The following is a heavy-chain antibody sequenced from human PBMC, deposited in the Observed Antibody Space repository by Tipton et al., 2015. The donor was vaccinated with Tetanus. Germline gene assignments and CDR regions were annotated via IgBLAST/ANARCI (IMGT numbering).Heavy chain of an antibody. CDR3: ARERAYYYDSSGYFGY. Sequence: LSLTCTVSGGSISSYYWSWVRQAPGKGLEWVSVIYSGGSTYYADSVKGRFTISRDNSKNTLYLQMNSLRAEDTAVYYCARERAYYYDSSGYFGYWGQGTLVTVSS. V-gene: IGHV3-53*01. J-gene: IGHJ4*02. CDR1: GGSISSYY. CDR2: IYSGGST. D-gene: IGHD3-22*01.